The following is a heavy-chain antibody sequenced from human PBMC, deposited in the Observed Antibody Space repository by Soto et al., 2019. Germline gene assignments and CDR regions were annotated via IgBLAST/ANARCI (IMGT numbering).Heavy chain of an antibody. CDR3: ARDAGEDSFDNSLFDY. V-gene: IGHV1-2*04. D-gene: IGHD3-22*01. CDR1: RYTFVGYY. Sequence: SVKVSCKASRYTFVGYYLHWVRQAPGQGLEWMGWINPNSGGTKYAQKFQGWVTMTRDTSVSTAYMELSRLKYDDTAVYYCARDAGEDSFDNSLFDYWGQGALVTVS. CDR2: INPNSGGT. J-gene: IGHJ4*02.